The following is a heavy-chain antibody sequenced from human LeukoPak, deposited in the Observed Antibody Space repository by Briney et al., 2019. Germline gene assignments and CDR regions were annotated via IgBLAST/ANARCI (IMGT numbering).Heavy chain of an antibody. V-gene: IGHV3-7*01. Sequence: GGSLRLSCAASGFTFRHYWMSWVRQAPGKGLEWVANMNQDGREKYYVDSVKGRFTISRDNAKNSLYLQMNSLRADDTAVYYCARFAAGGSYYYYMDVWGKGTTVTVSS. CDR1: GFTFRHYW. CDR3: ARFAAGGSYYYYMDV. J-gene: IGHJ6*03. D-gene: IGHD6-25*01. CDR2: MNQDGREK.